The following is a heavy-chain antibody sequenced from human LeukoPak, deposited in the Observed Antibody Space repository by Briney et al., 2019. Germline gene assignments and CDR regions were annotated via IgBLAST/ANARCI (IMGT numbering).Heavy chain of an antibody. Sequence: PGGSLRLSCAASGFTFSSYSMNWVRQAPVKGLEWVSSISSSSSYIYYADSVKGRFTISRDNAKNSLYLQMNSLRAEDTAVYYCARDPPRGYYYYMDVWGKGTTVTVSS. J-gene: IGHJ6*03. CDR3: ARDPPRGYYYYMDV. D-gene: IGHD3-16*01. CDR2: ISSSSSYI. V-gene: IGHV3-21*01. CDR1: GFTFSSYS.